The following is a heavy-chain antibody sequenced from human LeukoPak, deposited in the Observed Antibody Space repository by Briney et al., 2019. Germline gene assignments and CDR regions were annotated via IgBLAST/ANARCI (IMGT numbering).Heavy chain of an antibody. CDR3: ARGGRDGYSRFDY. CDR2: ISPSAGST. V-gene: IGHV1-46*01. D-gene: IGHD5-24*01. CDR1: GYTFTSYY. Sequence: ASVKVSCKASGYTFTSYYMNWVRQAPGQGLEWMGIISPSAGSTSYAQKFQGRVTMTRDMSTSTVYMELSSLRSEDTAVYYCARGGRDGYSRFDYWGQGTLVTVSS. J-gene: IGHJ4*02.